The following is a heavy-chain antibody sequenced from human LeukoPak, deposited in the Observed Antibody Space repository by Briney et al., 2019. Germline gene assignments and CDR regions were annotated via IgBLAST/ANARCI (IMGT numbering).Heavy chain of an antibody. CDR3: ARADAIAGFDY. D-gene: IGHD2-8*01. J-gene: IGHJ4*02. CDR1: GFKFSTYG. CDR2: ISYGGDIE. Sequence: GGSLRLSCVASGFKFSTYGVHWVRQAPGKGLEWVALISYGGDIEYYADSVTGRFTISRDNSKNTLYLQMNSLRAEDTAVYYCARADAIAGFDYWGQGTLVTVSS. V-gene: IGHV3-30*03.